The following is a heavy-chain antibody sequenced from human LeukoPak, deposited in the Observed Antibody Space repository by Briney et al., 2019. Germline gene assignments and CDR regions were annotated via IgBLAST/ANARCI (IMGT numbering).Heavy chain of an antibody. Sequence: ASETLSLTCTVSGGSISSSSYYWGWIRQPPGKGLEWIGSIYYSGSTYYNPSLKSRVTISVDTSKNQFSLKLSSVTAADTAVYYCARQRYCSSTSCYEIGYYYYIDVWGKGTTVTVSS. CDR2: IYYSGST. V-gene: IGHV4-39*01. CDR1: GGSISSSSYY. D-gene: IGHD2-2*01. J-gene: IGHJ6*03. CDR3: ARQRYCSSTSCYEIGYYYYIDV.